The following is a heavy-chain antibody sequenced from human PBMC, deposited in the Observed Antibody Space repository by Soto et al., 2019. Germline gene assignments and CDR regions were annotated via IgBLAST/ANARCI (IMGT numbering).Heavy chain of an antibody. D-gene: IGHD2-15*01. J-gene: IGHJ4*02. CDR2: ISAYNGNT. V-gene: IGHV1-18*04. CDR1: GYTFTNYG. CDR3: ASRYCSGGSCYSYFDY. Sequence: QVQLVQSGAEVKKPGASVKVSCKASGYTFTNYGITWVRQAPGQGLEWMGWISAYNGNTNYAQKLQGRVTMTTDTSTSPAYMELRSLRSDDTAVYYCASRYCSGGSCYSYFDYWGQGTLVSVSS.